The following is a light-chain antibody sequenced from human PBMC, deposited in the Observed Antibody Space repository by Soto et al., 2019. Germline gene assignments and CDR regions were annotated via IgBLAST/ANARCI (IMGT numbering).Light chain of an antibody. CDR1: QSVSNRY. CDR2: GAS. CDR3: HQFGRSHAAFT. J-gene: IGKJ2*01. V-gene: IGKV3-20*01. Sequence: ESVLTQSPGTLSLSPGDRATLSCRASQSVSNRYLAWYQQKPGQAPSLLIYGASIRTTGIPDRFSGSGTGRDFTLTISRLEPEELPEYSCHQFGRSHAAFTFGQGTKLEI.